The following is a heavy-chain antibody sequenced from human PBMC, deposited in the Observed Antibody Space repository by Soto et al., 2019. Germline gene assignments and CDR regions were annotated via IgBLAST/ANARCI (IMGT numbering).Heavy chain of an antibody. CDR1: GGSFSGYY. CDR2: INHSGST. J-gene: IGHJ5*02. CDR3: ARGQQGSGSFHWFDP. D-gene: IGHD3-10*01. Sequence: SETLSLTCAVSGGSFSGYYRSWIRQPPGKGLEWIGEINHSGSTNYNPSLKSRVTISVDTSKNQFALKLSSVTAADTAVYYCARGQQGSGSFHWFDPWGQGTLVTVSS. V-gene: IGHV4-34*01.